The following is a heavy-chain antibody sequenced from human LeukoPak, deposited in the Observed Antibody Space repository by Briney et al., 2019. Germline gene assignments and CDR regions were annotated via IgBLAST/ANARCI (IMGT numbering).Heavy chain of an antibody. CDR2: VDAEDGET. CDR1: GYTFTDYY. D-gene: IGHD6-19*01. V-gene: IGHV1-69-2*01. Sequence: ASVKVSCKVSGYTFTDYYMHWVQQAPGKGGEWMGLVDAEDGETICAEKFQGRVTITADTSTDTAYMELSSLRSEDTAVYYCATVLGSSRSGCYLGWFDLWGQGTLVTVSS. J-gene: IGHJ5*02. CDR3: ATVLGSSRSGCYLGWFDL.